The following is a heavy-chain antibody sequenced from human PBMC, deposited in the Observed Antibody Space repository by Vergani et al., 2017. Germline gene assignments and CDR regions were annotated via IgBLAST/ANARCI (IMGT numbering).Heavy chain of an antibody. J-gene: IGHJ4*02. V-gene: IGHV5-10-1*03. Sequence: EVQLVQSGAEVKKPGESLRISGKGSGYSFSSYWISVGRQMPGKGLEWMGRTEPSDSYTNYSPSFQGHVTISADKSSSTAYLQWSSLKASDTAMYYCASLSITMIVDWGQGTLVTVSS. D-gene: IGHD3-22*01. CDR3: ASLSITMIVD. CDR1: GYSFSSYW. CDR2: TEPSDSYT.